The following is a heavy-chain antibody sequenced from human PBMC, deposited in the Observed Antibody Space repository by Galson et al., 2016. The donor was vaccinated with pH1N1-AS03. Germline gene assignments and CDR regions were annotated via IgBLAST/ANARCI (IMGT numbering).Heavy chain of an antibody. CDR1: QFFVGGFW. V-gene: IGHV3-74*01. CDR2: INGDGTIA. CDR3: PIADYGSGRILDY. Sequence: SLRLSCAVSQFFVGGFWMHWVRRVPGKGLVWVSRINGDGTIANYAGSVEGRFTVSRDNARNTLFLQMDRLTGDDTGVYYCPIADYGSGRILDYWGQGTLVTVSS. J-gene: IGHJ4*02. D-gene: IGHD3-10*01.